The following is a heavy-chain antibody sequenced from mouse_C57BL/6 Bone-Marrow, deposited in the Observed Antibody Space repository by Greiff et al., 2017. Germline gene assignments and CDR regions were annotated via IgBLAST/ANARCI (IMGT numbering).Heavy chain of an antibody. CDR2: IDPSDSYT. D-gene: IGHD2-2*01. CDR1: GYTFTSYW. J-gene: IGHJ4*01. V-gene: IGHV1-69*01. Sequence: QVQLQQPGAELVMPGASVKLSCKASGYTFTSYWMHWVKQRPGQGLEWIGEIDPSDSYTNYNQKFKGKSTLTVDKSSSTAYMKLSSLTSEDSAVYYCARERVTKNAMDYWGQGTSVTVSS. CDR3: ARERVTKNAMDY.